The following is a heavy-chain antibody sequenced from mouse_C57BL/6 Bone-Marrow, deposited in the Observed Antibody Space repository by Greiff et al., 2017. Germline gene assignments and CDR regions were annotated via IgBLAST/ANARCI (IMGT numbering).Heavy chain of an antibody. CDR3: AREDYGSHY. D-gene: IGHD1-1*01. V-gene: IGHV1-64*01. Sequence: QVQLQQPVADLVKPGASVMLSCKASGYTFTSYWMHWVYQRPGQGLEWIGMIHPNSCSTNYNEKFKSQATLTVDKSSSTSYMQLSSLTSEDSAVYYWAREDYGSHYWGVGAKLTV. CDR1: GYTFTSYW. CDR2: IHPNSCST. J-gene: IGHJ2*01.